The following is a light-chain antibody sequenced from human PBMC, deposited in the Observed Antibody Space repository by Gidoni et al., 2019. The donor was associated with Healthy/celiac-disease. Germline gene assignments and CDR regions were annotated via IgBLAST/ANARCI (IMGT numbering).Light chain of an antibody. J-gene: IGKJ3*01. CDR2: AAS. V-gene: IGKV1-39*01. Sequence: DVQMTQSPSSLSASVGDRVTIPCRASQSSSSYLNWYQQKPGKAPKLLIYAASSLQSGVPSRFSGSGSGTDVTLTISSLQPEDFATDYCQQSFSTLITFGPGTKVDIK. CDR1: QSSSSY. CDR3: QQSFSTLIT.